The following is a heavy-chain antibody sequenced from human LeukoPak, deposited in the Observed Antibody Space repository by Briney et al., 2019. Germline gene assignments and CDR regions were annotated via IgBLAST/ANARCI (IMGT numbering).Heavy chain of an antibody. CDR2: ISGSGGST. CDR1: GFTFSNYA. CDR3: AREPVATIMKWYFDL. J-gene: IGHJ2*01. Sequence: GSLRLSCAASGFTFSNYAMTWVRQAPGKGLEWVSAISGSGGSTDYTDSVKGRFTISRDNSNTLYLQMNSLRAEDTAVYYCAREPVATIMKWYFDLWGRGTQVTVSS. V-gene: IGHV3-23*01. D-gene: IGHD5-12*01.